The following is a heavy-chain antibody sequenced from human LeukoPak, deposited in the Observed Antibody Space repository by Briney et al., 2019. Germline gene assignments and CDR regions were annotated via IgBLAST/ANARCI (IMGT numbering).Heavy chain of an antibody. CDR1: GFTFSSYA. CDR3: AKVGRIAAAGKIDY. D-gene: IGHD6-13*01. V-gene: IGHV3-23*01. CDR2: ISTSGGST. J-gene: IGHJ4*02. Sequence: PGGSLRLSCAASGFTFSSYAMSWVRQAPGKGLEWVSAISTSGGSTYYADSVKGRFTISRDNSKNTLYLQMNSLRAEDTAVYYCAKVGRIAAAGKIDYWGQGTLVTVSS.